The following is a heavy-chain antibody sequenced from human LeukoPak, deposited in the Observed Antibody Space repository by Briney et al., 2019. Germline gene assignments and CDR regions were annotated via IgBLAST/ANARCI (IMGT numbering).Heavy chain of an antibody. CDR3: ARRSIDTYYYDSSGYAIPFFADY. V-gene: IGHV4-39*01. J-gene: IGHJ4*02. D-gene: IGHD3-22*01. CDR2: IYYSGST. Sequence: PSGTLSLTCTVSGGSISSSSYYWGWIRQPPGKGLEWIGSIYYSGSTYYNPSLKSRVTISVDTSKNQFSLKLSSVTAADTAVYYCARRSIDTYYYDSSGYAIPFFADYWGQGTLVTVSS. CDR1: GGSISSSSYY.